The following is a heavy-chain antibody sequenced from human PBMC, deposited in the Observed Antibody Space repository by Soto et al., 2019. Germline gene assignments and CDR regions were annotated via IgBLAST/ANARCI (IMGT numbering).Heavy chain of an antibody. D-gene: IGHD2-2*01. CDR2: ITSASTTI. Sequence: PGGSLRLSCAASGFTFSRYSMNWVRQAPGRGLEWVSYITSASTTIYYADSVKGRFTISRDNVKNSVSLQMNSLRDEDTAVYYCAKYSTSCLGPCYYYYGMDVWGQGTTVTVSS. V-gene: IGHV3-48*02. J-gene: IGHJ6*02. CDR1: GFTFSRYS. CDR3: AKYSTSCLGPCYYYYGMDV.